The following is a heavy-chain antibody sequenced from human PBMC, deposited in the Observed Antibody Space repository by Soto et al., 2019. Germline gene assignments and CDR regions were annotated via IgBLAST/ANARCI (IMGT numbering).Heavy chain of an antibody. CDR2: INPNSGGT. CDR3: ARDRCSGGSCYGGMDV. V-gene: IGHV1-2*04. D-gene: IGHD2-15*01. Sequence: ASVKVSCKASGYTFTGYYMHWVRQAPGQGLEWMGWINPNSGGTNYAQKFQGWVTMTRDTSISTAYMELSRLRSDDTAVYYCARDRCSGGSCYGGMDVWGQGTTVTVSS. CDR1: GYTFTGYY. J-gene: IGHJ6*02.